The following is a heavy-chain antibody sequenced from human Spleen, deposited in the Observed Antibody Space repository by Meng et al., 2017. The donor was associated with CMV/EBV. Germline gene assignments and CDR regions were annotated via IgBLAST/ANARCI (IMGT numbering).Heavy chain of an antibody. CDR1: GYTFTSYY. CDR2: INPSGGSP. D-gene: IGHD3-16*01. CDR3: ARVGLGSQGYYFDF. J-gene: IGHJ4*02. Sequence: ASVKVSCKASGYTFTSYYIHWVRQAPGQGLEWMGIINPSGGSPNYAQKFQGRVTMTRDTSTSTAYMELSSLRSEDTAVYYCARVGLGSQGYYFDFWGQGTLVTVSS. V-gene: IGHV1-46*01.